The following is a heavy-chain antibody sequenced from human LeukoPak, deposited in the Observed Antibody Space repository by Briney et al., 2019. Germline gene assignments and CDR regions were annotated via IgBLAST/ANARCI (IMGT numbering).Heavy chain of an antibody. D-gene: IGHD3-3*01. J-gene: IGHJ5*02. Sequence: PSQTLSLTCTVSGGSISTGSYCWSRIRHPAGKGLEWIGHIYISGNTNYNPSLKSRVTISVDTSKNQFPLKLSSVTAADTAVYYCARGRASRITIFGVVHLAPSKNWFDPWGQGTLVTVSS. CDR2: IYISGNT. CDR1: GGSISTGSYC. CDR3: ARGRASRITIFGVVHLAPSKNWFDP. V-gene: IGHV4-61*09.